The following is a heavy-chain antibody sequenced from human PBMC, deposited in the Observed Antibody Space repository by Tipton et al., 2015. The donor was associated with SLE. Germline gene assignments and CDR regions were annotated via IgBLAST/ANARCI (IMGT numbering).Heavy chain of an antibody. CDR2: IYFSGST. V-gene: IGHV4-59*01. CDR3: ATAPRGAYGLWWSV. CDR1: GDSINSFY. J-gene: IGHJ4*02. D-gene: IGHD2-21*01. Sequence: TLSLTCSVSGDSINSFYWSWIRQPPGKGLEWIGYIYFSGSTDYNPSLKSRVSISVDTSKNQFSLTLSSVTAADTAVYYCATAPRGAYGLWWSVWGQGTLVTVSS.